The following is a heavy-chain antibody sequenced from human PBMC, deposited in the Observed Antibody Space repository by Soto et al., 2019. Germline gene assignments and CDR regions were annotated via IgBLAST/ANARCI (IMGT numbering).Heavy chain of an antibody. CDR3: ARGRGFRGGLNKYYDY. Sequence: SETLSLTCTVSGGSVSSGSYYWSWIRQPPGKGLEWIGYIYYSGSTNYNPSLKSRVTISVDTSKNQFSLKLSSVTAADTAVYYCARGRGFRGGLNKYYDYWGQGTLGTCSS. D-gene: IGHD5-12*01. CDR2: IYYSGST. CDR1: GGSVSSGSYY. V-gene: IGHV4-61*01. J-gene: IGHJ4*02.